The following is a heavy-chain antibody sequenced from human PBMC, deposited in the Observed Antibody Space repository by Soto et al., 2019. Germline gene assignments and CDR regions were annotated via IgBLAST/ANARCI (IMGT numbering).Heavy chain of an antibody. CDR3: TTGIVVVITDDY. D-gene: IGHD3-22*01. J-gene: IGHJ4*02. Sequence: GSLRLSCAASGFTFSDAWMNWVRQAPGKGLEWVGRIKSKTDGGTTDYAAPVKGRFTISRDDSKNTLYLQMNSLKTEDTAVYYCTTGIVVVITDDYWGQGTLVTVSS. CDR1: GFTFSDAW. CDR2: IKSKTDGGTT. V-gene: IGHV3-15*07.